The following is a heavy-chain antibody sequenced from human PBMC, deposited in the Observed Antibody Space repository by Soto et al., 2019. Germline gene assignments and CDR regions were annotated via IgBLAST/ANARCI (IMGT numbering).Heavy chain of an antibody. J-gene: IGHJ6*02. V-gene: IGHV3-21*01. D-gene: IGHD3-10*01. CDR2: ISSSSSYI. Sequence: GGSLRLSCAASGVTFSSYSMNWVRQAPGKGLEWVSSISSSSSYIYYADSVKGRFTISRDNAKNSLYLQMNSLRAEDTAVYYCARGMVRGGYYYYGMDVWGQGTTVTVSS. CDR3: ARGMVRGGYYYYGMDV. CDR1: GVTFSSYS.